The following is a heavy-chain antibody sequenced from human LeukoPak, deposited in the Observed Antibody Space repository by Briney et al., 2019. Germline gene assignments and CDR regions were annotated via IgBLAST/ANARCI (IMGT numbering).Heavy chain of an antibody. J-gene: IGHJ4*02. CDR3: VKSGSSSWFLDY. CDR2: ISSSGTTI. Sequence: GGSLRLSCAASGFTFSSYGMHWIRQAPGKGLVWVSYISSSGTTIYYADSVKGRFTISRDNAKNSLYLQMNSLRAEDTAVYYCVKSGSSSWFLDYWGQGALVTVSS. D-gene: IGHD6-13*01. CDR1: GFTFSSYG. V-gene: IGHV3-48*04.